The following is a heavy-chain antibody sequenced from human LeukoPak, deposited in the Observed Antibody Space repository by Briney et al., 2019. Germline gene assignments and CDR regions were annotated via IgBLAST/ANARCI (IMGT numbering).Heavy chain of an antibody. CDR2: IYYSGST. D-gene: IGHD1-26*01. V-gene: IGHV4-39*01. CDR1: GGSISSSSYY. J-gene: IGHJ4*02. CDR3: ARHDVVGATMFDY. Sequence: SETLSLTCTVSGGSISSSSYYWGWIRQPPGKGLEWIGSIYYSGSTYHNPSLKSRVTISVDTSKNQFSLKLSSVTAADTAVYYCARHDVVGATMFDYWGQGTLVTVSS.